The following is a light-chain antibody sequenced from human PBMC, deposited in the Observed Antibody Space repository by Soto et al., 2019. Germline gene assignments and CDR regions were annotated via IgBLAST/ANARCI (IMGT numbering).Light chain of an antibody. CDR3: QQYNSYSEA. V-gene: IGKV1-5*01. Sequence: DIQMTQSPSTLSGTVGDRVTITCRASQTISSWLAWYQQKPGQAPKLLIYDASSLESGVPSRFSGSGSGTEFTLTISSLQPDDFATYYCQQYNSYSEAFGQGTMVDI. J-gene: IGKJ1*01. CDR1: QTISSW. CDR2: DAS.